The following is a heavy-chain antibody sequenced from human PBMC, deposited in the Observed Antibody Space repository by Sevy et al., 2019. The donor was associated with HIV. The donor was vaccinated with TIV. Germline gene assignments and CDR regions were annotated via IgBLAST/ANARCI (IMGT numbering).Heavy chain of an antibody. D-gene: IGHD6-13*01. CDR2: ISGSGGST. CDR1: GFTFSSYG. Sequence: GGSLRLSCAASGFTFSSYGMSWVRQAPGKGLEWVSGISGSGGSTYYADSVKGRFTISRDNSKNTLYLQMNGLRAEDTAVYYCARGVYSSSWYGGGDYWGQGTLVTVSS. V-gene: IGHV3-23*01. J-gene: IGHJ4*01. CDR3: ARGVYSSSWYGGGDY.